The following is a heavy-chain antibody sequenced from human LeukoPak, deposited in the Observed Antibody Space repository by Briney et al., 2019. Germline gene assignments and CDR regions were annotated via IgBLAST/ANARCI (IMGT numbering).Heavy chain of an antibody. D-gene: IGHD3-22*01. CDR1: GFTFSSYA. V-gene: IGHV3-30*04. J-gene: IGHJ5*02. CDR2: ISYDGSNK. Sequence: GGSLRLSCAASGFTFSSYAMHWVRQAPGKGLEWVAVISYDGSNKYYADSVKGRFTISRDNSKNTLYLQMNSLRAEDTAVYYCARDGLPTLYYYDSSGYLTNWFDPWGQGTLVTVSS. CDR3: ARDGLPTLYYYDSSGYLTNWFDP.